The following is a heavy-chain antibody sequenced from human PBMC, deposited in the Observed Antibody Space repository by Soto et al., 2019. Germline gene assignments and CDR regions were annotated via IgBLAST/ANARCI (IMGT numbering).Heavy chain of an antibody. D-gene: IGHD1-1*01. CDR2: MNPNSGNT. CDR1: GYTFTSYD. V-gene: IGHV1-8*01. CDR3: ARTGKRTNKAFDI. J-gene: IGHJ3*02. Sequence: ASVKVSCKASGYTFTSYDINWVRQATGQGLEWMGWMNPNSGNTGYAQKFQGRVTMTGNTSIGTAYMELSSLRSEDTAVYYCARTGKRTNKAFDIWGQGTMVTVSS.